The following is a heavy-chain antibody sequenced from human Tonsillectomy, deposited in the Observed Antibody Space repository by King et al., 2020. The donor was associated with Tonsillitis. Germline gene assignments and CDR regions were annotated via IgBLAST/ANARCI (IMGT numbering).Heavy chain of an antibody. CDR2: INSDGSST. D-gene: IGHD6-13*01. J-gene: IGHJ4*02. V-gene: IGHV3-74*01. CDR1: GFTFSSYW. CDR3: AAYSSSWYGFDY. Sequence: VQLVESGGGLVQPGGSLRLSCAASGFTFSSYWMHWVRHAPGKGLVWVSRINSDGSSTSYADSVKGRFTISRDNAKNTLYLQMNSLRAEDTAVYYCAAYSSSWYGFDYWGQGTLVTVSS.